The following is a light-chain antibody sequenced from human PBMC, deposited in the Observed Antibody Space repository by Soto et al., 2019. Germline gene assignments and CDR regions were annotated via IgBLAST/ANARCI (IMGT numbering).Light chain of an antibody. CDR2: GAS. CDR1: QSVDRD. CDR3: QQYNNWPPWT. Sequence: EILLTQSPASLSVSPGGAVTISCRASQSVDRDLAWYQQKPGQTPRLLIYGASVTATGTPARFSGSGSGTEFTLTISRLQSEDVALYFCQQYNNWPPWTFGQGTQLEIK. V-gene: IGKV3-15*01. J-gene: IGKJ1*01.